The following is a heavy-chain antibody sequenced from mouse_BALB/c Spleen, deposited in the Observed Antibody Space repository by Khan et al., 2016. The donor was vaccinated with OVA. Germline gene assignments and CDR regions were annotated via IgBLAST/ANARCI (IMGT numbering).Heavy chain of an antibody. D-gene: IGHD1-1*01. CDR1: GYTFSSYW. CDR3: ARGNYYGSSSWFGY. Sequence: VELVESGAELMKPGASVKISCKATGYTFSSYWIEWVKQRPGHGLEWIGEILPGSGRNNYNEKFKGKATFTADTSSNTAYMQLSSLTSEDSVVYYCARGNYYGSSSWFGYWGQGTLVTVSA. J-gene: IGHJ3*01. V-gene: IGHV1-9*01. CDR2: ILPGSGRN.